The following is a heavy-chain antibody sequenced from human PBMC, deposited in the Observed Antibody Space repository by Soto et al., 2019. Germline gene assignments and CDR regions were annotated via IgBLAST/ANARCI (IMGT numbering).Heavy chain of an antibody. V-gene: IGHV4-59*01. Sequence: SEPLSLTCTVAGVSISISYWSWIRHSPGTGLEWIGYIYYTGTTNYNPSLKRRVTISLDTAKNQFSLNVNSLTTADTAVYFCARGGNRYSNTASGVGGFDFWGQGTLVTVSS. CDR3: ARGGNRYSNTASGVGGFDF. D-gene: IGHD5-12*01. J-gene: IGHJ4*02. CDR2: IYYTGTT. CDR1: GVSISISY.